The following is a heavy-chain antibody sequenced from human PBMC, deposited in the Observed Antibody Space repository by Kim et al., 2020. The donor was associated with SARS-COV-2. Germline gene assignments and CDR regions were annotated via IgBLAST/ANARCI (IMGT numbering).Heavy chain of an antibody. CDR2: ITAANGNT. V-gene: IGHV1-3*01. J-gene: IGHJ4*01. CDR3: ARGRNDEADGSGWNTDY. Sequence: ASVKVSCKASVYTFTTYDIHWVRQAPGQRLEWMGGITAANGNTQYARKFQARVTFTVDTATSTAYMELSSLRSEDTAVYDCARGRNDEADGSGWNTDYLG. D-gene: IGHD6-19*01. CDR1: VYTFTTYD.